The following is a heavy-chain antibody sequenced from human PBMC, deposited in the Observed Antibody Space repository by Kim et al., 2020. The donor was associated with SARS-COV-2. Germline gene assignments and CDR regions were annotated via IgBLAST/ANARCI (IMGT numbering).Heavy chain of an antibody. CDR2: IKSKTDGGTT. J-gene: IGHJ4*02. D-gene: IGHD3-3*01. CDR1: GFTFSNAW. V-gene: IGHV3-15*01. Sequence: GGSLRLSCAASGFTFSNAWMSWVRQAPGKGLEWVGRIKSKTDGGTTDYAAPVKGRFTISRDDSKNTLYLQMNSLKTEDTAVYYCTIEREIYDFWSGTSSPWFDYWGQGTLVTVSS. CDR3: TIEREIYDFWSGTSSPWFDY.